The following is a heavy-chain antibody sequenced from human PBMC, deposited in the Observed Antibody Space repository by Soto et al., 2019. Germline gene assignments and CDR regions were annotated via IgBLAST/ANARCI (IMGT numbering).Heavy chain of an antibody. J-gene: IGHJ3*01. CDR3: ARGYCGGGGCYLRRDAFDV. Sequence: EVQLVESGGGLVMPGGSLRLSCAASGFTFSSFHMNWVRQAPGKGLXXVSSINPGSTHIYYRDSGKGRFTISRDDSKNSVYLQMTGLRTEDTALYYCARGYCGGGGCYLRRDAFDVWGQGTMVTVSS. V-gene: IGHV3-21*01. CDR1: GFTFSSFH. D-gene: IGHD2-15*01. CDR2: INPGSTHI.